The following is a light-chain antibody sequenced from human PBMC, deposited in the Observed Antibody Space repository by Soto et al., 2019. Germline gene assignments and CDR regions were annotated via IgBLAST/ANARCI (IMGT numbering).Light chain of an antibody. CDR2: GTS. CDR3: QHYHNWPPWT. Sequence: EIVMTQTRSTLCVAAGERTSRWSRASQSISSNLAWYQQKPGQAPRLLIYGTSIRATDIPARFSGSGSGTEFTLTISGVQSEAFAVYLCQHYHNWPPWTFGQGTKVDI. V-gene: IGKV3-15*01. CDR1: QSISSN. J-gene: IGKJ1*01.